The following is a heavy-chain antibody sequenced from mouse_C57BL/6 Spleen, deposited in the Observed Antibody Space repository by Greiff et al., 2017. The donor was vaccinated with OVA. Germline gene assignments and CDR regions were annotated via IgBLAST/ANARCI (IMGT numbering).Heavy chain of an antibody. CDR1: GFTFSSYG. J-gene: IGHJ2*01. V-gene: IGHV5-6*01. CDR2: ISSGGSYT. CDR3: ASGQDFDY. Sequence: EVQLVESGGDLVKPGGSLKLSCAASGFTFSSYGMSWVRQTPDKRLEWVATISSGGSYTYYPDSVKGRFTISRDNAKNTLYLQMSSLKSEDTAMYYCASGQDFDYWGQGTTLTVSS.